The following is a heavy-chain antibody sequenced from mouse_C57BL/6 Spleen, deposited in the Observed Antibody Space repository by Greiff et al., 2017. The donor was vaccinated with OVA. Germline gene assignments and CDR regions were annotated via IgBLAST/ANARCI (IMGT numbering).Heavy chain of an antibody. CDR1: GYTFTSYW. CDR3: ASGGDYGSSYVGY. V-gene: IGHV1-64*01. Sequence: QVQLQQPGAELVKPGASVTLSCKASGYTFTSYWMHWVKQRPGQGLEWIGMIHPNSGSTNYNEKFKSKATLTVDKSSSTAYMQLSSLTSEDSAVYYCASGGDYGSSYVGYWGQGTTLTVSS. CDR2: IHPNSGST. J-gene: IGHJ2*01. D-gene: IGHD1-1*01.